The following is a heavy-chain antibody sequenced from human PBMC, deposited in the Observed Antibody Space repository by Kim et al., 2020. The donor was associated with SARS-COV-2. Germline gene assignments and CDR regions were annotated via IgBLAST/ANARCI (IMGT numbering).Heavy chain of an antibody. D-gene: IGHD3-3*01. CDR1: GFTFDDYA. CDR2: ISGDGGST. V-gene: IGHV3-43*02. J-gene: IGHJ5*02. CDR3: AKDGFPYYDFWSGYYPFDP. Sequence: GGSLRLSCAASGFTFDDYAMHWVRQAPGKGLEWVSLISGDGGSTYYADSVKDRFTISRDNSKNSLYLQMNSLRTEDTALYYCAKDGFPYYDFWSGYYPFDPWGQGTLVTVSS.